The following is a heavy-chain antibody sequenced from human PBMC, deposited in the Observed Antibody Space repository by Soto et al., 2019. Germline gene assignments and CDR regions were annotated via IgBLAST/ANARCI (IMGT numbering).Heavy chain of an antibody. CDR3: ARSLDAFDI. J-gene: IGHJ3*02. CDR2: IYYSGST. V-gene: IGHV4-59*01. Sequence: QVQLQESGPGLVKPSETLSLTCTVSGGSISSYYWSWIRQPPGKGLEWIGYIYYSGSTNYNPSLKSRATISVVTSKIQYSLMLSSVTAADTAVYYCARSLDAFDIWGQGTMVTVSS. CDR1: GGSISSYY.